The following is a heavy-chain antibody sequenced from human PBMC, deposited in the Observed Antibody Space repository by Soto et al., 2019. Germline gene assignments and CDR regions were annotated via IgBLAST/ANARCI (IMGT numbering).Heavy chain of an antibody. Sequence: PGGSLRLSCTASGFTFGDYAMSWFRQAPGKGLEWVGFIRSKAYGGTTEYAASVKGRFSISRDDSKSIAYLQMNSLKTEDTAVYYCTRDRDYVWGSYRRAQLSFDDWGQGTLVTVSS. CDR3: TRDRDYVWGSYRRAQLSFDD. D-gene: IGHD3-16*02. CDR1: GFTFGDYA. V-gene: IGHV3-49*03. CDR2: IRSKAYGGTT. J-gene: IGHJ4*02.